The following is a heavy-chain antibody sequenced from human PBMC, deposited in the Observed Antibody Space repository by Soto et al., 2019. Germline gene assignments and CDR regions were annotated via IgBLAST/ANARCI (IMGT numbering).Heavy chain of an antibody. CDR3: ARDCRPGLSSGNIGFAI. D-gene: IGHD6-19*01. Sequence: GGSLRLSCAASGFTFDNYGMSWVRQAPGKGLEWVSGINWNGGSTGYADSVKGRFTISRDNAKNSLYLQMNSLRAEDTALYHCARDCRPGLSSGNIGFAIWGRGTMVT. CDR1: GFTFDNYG. J-gene: IGHJ3*02. V-gene: IGHV3-20*01. CDR2: INWNGGST.